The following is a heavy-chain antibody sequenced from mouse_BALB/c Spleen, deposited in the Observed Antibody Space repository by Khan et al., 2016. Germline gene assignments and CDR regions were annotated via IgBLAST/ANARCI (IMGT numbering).Heavy chain of an antibody. CDR2: ISSGGFYT. J-gene: IGHJ3*01. Sequence: EVELVEPGGGLVKPGGSLKLSCAASGFTFSNYTMSWVRQTPEKRLEWVATISSGGFYTYYPHSVKGRFTISRDNAKIPLYLQMSSLKSEDTTMYYCTRESSGGFDYWGQGTLVTVSA. D-gene: IGHD3-1*01. CDR1: GFTFSNYT. V-gene: IGHV5-6-4*01. CDR3: TRESSGGFDY.